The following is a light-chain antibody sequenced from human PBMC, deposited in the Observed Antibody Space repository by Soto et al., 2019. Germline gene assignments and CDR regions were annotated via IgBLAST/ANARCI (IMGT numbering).Light chain of an antibody. V-gene: IGKV1-5*03. J-gene: IGKJ1*01. Sequence: DIPMTQYPSTLSATVGDRLPINCRATQTISTSWAWYQQIPGRAPKLLIYKASIVDTGVPSRFSGSGSGTEFTLTSSSLQPDDFATYYCQHYKTYSTFAQGTKVDI. CDR3: QHYKTYST. CDR1: QTISTS. CDR2: KAS.